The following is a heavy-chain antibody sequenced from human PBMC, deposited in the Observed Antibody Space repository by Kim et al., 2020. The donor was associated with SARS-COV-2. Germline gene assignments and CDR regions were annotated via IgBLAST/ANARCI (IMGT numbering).Heavy chain of an antibody. V-gene: IGHV1-46*01. CDR1: GYTFTSYD. J-gene: IGHJ4*01. D-gene: IGHD3-16*02. Sequence: ASVKVSCKASGYTFTSYDMHWVRQAPGQRLEWMGLINPSSGNTNYSQKFQGRVTMTRDTSASTAYMELSSLRSEDTAVYYCARDMCTTIFIELRSFDYWG. CDR2: INPSSGNT. CDR3: ARDMCTTIFIELRSFDY.